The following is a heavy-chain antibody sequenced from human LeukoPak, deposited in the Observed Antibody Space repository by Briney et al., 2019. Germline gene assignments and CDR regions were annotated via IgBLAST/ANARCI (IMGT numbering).Heavy chain of an antibody. CDR1: GYSISSGYY. CDR2: IYNSGST. J-gene: IGHJ4*02. CDR3: ARESRHRSPGVGYYFDY. D-gene: IGHD1-26*01. V-gene: IGHV4-38-2*02. Sequence: SETLSLTCTVSGYSISSGYYWGWLRQPPGKGLGWIGSIYNSGSTYYNPSLKSRVTISVDTSKNQFSLKLSSVTAADTAVYYCARESRHRSPGVGYYFDYWGQGTLVTVSS.